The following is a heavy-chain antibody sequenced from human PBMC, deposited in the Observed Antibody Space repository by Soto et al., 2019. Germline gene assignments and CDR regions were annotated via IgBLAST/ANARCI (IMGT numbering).Heavy chain of an antibody. CDR3: ARDRVVVAATPYYYYGMDV. J-gene: IGHJ6*02. CDR1: GGSISSGGYY. V-gene: IGHV4-31*03. CDR2: IYYSGST. D-gene: IGHD2-15*01. Sequence: SETLSLTGTVSGGSISSGGYYWSWIRQHPGKGLEWIGYIYYSGSTYYNPSLKSRVTISVDTSKNQFSLKLSSVTAADTAVYYCARDRVVVAATPYYYYGMDVWGQGTTVTVSS.